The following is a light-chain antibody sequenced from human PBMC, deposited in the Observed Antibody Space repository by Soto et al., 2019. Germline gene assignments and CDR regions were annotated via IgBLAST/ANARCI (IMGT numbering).Light chain of an antibody. CDR1: QSVSSN. CDR2: GAS. V-gene: IGKV3-15*01. CDR3: QQYNNWPPLT. J-gene: IGKJ4*01. Sequence: EIVMTQSPATLSVSPGERATLSCRASQSVSSNLAWYQQKPGQAPRLLIYGASTRATGIPARFSGSGSGTEFTLTISSLQSEDFEFYYCQQYNNWPPLTFGGGTKVDIK.